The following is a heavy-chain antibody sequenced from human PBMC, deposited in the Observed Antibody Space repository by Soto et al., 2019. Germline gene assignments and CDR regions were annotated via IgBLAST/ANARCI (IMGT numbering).Heavy chain of an antibody. Sequence: PSETLSLTCTVSGGSISSSSYYWGWIRQPPGKGLEWIGSIYYSGSTYYNPSLKSRVTISVDTSKNQFSLKLSSVTAADTAVYYCASAYDFWSGYVTGDYYYYMDVWGKGTTVTVSS. CDR3: ASAYDFWSGYVTGDYYYYMDV. D-gene: IGHD3-3*01. CDR1: GGSISSSSYY. J-gene: IGHJ6*03. V-gene: IGHV4-39*01. CDR2: IYYSGST.